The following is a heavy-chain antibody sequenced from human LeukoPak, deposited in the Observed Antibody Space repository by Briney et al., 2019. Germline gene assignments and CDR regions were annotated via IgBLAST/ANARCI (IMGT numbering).Heavy chain of an antibody. CDR3: AGGAAVSFDG. CDR2: ISYSGST. CDR1: GGSISSYY. V-gene: IGHV4-59*01. J-gene: IGHJ4*02. D-gene: IGHD6-25*01. Sequence: SETLSLTCTVSGGSISSYYWSWIRQPPGKGLEWIGYISYSGSTNYNPSLKSRVTISVDTSKNQFSLKLSSVTAADTAVYYCAGGAAVSFDGWGQGSLVSVSS.